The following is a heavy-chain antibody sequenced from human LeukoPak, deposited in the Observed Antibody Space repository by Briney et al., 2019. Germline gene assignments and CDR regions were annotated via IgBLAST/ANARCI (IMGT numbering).Heavy chain of an antibody. CDR1: GFTFSSYA. CDR3: AKNSGWSGPSGYAEYFQY. D-gene: IGHD6-19*01. V-gene: IGHV3-23*01. Sequence: GGSLRLSCAASGFTFSSYAMSWVRQAPGKGLEWVSAISGSGGSTYYADSVKGRFAMSRDDSQSTLYLQMGSLSAEDTAVYHCAKNSGWSGPSGYAEYFQYWGQGTLVTVSS. J-gene: IGHJ1*01. CDR2: ISGSGGST.